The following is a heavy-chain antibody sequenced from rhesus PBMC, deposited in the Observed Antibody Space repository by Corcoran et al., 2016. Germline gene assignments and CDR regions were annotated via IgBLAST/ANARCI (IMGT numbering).Heavy chain of an antibody. CDR2: ITYSGST. CDR1: GYSISRVSY. Sequence: QVQLQESGPGLVKPSATLSLTCSVSGYSISRVSYWICIRQPPGKGLEWIGYITYSGSTSYNPSLKRRVTISRDTSKNQFSLKLSSVTAADTAVYYCARGVVVSATPERYFDIWGPGTPITISS. CDR3: ARGVVVSATPERYFDI. V-gene: IGHV4-122*02. D-gene: IGHD2-39*02. J-gene: IGHJ2*01.